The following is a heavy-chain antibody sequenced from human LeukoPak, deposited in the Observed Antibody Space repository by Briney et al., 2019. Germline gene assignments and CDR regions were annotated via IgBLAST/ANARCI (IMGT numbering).Heavy chain of an antibody. CDR3: ARVRVGSSSSLPALLRFDY. J-gene: IGHJ4*02. D-gene: IGHD6-6*01. V-gene: IGHV3-21*01. CDR1: GFTFSSYS. CDR2: ISSSSSYI. Sequence: GGSLRLSCAASGFTFSSYSMNWVRHAPGKGLEWVSYISSSSSYIYYADSVKGRFTISRDNAKNSLYLQMNSLRAEDTAVYYCARVRVGSSSSLPALLRFDYWGQGTLVTVSS.